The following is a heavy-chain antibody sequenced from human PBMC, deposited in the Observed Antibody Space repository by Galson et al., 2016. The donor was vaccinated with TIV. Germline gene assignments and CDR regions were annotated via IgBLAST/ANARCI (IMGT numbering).Heavy chain of an antibody. CDR2: ISTYNGYT. J-gene: IGHJ4*02. V-gene: IGHV1-18*01. CDR1: GYSFTNYG. Sequence: SVKVSCKASGYSFTNYGIAWVRQAPGQGLEWMGWISTYNGYTDYAQKLQGRVTMTTDTSTSTAYMELKSLRSDDAAMYYSSRYPTYYDTNGWGHWGQGTLVIVSS. CDR3: SRYPTYYDTNGWGH. D-gene: IGHD3-22*01.